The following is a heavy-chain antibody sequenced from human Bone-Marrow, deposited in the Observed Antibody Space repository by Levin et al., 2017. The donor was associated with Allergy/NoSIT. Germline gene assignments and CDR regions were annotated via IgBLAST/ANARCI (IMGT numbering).Heavy chain of an antibody. D-gene: IGHD1-14*01. J-gene: IGHJ3*02. Sequence: GESLKISCAASGFTFSGSAMHWVRQASGKGLEWVGRIRSKANSYATAYAASVKGRFTISRDDSKNTAYLQMNSLKTEDTAVYYCTRHRQPTDAFDIWGQGTMVTVSS. CDR1: GFTFSGSA. CDR2: IRSKANSYAT. V-gene: IGHV3-73*01. CDR3: TRHRQPTDAFDI.